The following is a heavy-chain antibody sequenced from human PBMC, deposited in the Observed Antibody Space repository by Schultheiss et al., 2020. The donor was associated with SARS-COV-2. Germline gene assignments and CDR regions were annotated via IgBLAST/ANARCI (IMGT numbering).Heavy chain of an antibody. CDR1: GFTFSSYA. CDR2: ISYDGSNK. J-gene: IGHJ4*02. D-gene: IGHD3-22*01. CDR3: ARDGYYYDSSGWSSTDFDY. Sequence: GESLKISCAASGFTFSSYAMHWVRQAPGKGLEWVAVISYDGSNKYYADSVKGRFTISRDNSKNTLYLQMNSLRAEDTAVYYCARDGYYYDSSGWSSTDFDYWGQGTLVTVSS. V-gene: IGHV3-30-3*01.